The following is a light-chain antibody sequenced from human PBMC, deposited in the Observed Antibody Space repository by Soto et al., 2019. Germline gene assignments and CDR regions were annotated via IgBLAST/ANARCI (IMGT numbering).Light chain of an antibody. CDR1: KSDIGAGYD. J-gene: IGLJ1*01. V-gene: IGLV1-40*01. CDR3: QSFDSSLSCYV. Sequence: QSVLTQPPSVSGAPGQRVTISCTGSKSDIGAGYDVHWYQQFPGAAPKLLIYGNTNRPSDVPDRFSGSRSGTSASLAITGLQAEDEADYFCQSFDSSLSCYVFGTGTKVTVL. CDR2: GNT.